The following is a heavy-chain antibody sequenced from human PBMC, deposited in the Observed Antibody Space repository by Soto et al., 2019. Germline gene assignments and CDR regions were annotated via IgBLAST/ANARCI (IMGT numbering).Heavy chain of an antibody. J-gene: IGHJ6*02. CDR3: AKVPSSYGNYVYYYYDMDV. D-gene: IGHD4-17*01. CDR1: GFTFSSYG. V-gene: IGHV3-30*18. CDR2: ISYDGSNK. Sequence: PGGSLRLSCAASGFTFSSYGMHWVRQAPGKGLEWVAVISYDGSNKYYADPVKGRFTISRDNSKNTLYLQMNSLRAEDTAVYYCAKVPSSYGNYVYYYYDMDVWGQGTTVTVSS.